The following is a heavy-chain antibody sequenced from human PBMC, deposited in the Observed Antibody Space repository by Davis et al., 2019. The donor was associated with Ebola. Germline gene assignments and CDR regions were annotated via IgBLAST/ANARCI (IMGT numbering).Heavy chain of an antibody. CDR3: AKDTSNVWFDV. CDR1: GFGFSNYW. Sequence: GSLRLSCAASGFGFSNYWIHWVRQAPGKGLVWVSRVSPDGSATGYADSVRGRFTISRDNSKNTLHLQMNSLRVEDTAIYYCAKDTSNVWFDVWGQGTMVTVSS. CDR2: VSPDGSAT. J-gene: IGHJ3*01. D-gene: IGHD6-19*01. V-gene: IGHV3-74*01.